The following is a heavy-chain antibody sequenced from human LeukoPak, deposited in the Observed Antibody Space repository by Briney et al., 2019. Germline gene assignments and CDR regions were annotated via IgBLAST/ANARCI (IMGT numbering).Heavy chain of an antibody. D-gene: IGHD6-13*01. J-gene: IGHJ6*03. CDR2: IYYSGST. CDR1: CRSIRRYY. CDR3: ARAWGYSQDMDV. Sequence: SATLSLMRTLACRSIRRYYWSWIRQPPGKGLEWLGYIYYSGSTNYNPSLKSRVTISVDTSKNQLSLKLSSVTAADTAVYYCARAWGYSQDMDVWGKGTTVTISS. V-gene: IGHV4-59*07.